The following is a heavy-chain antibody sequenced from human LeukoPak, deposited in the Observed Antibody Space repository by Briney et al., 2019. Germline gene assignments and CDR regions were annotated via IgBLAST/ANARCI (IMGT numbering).Heavy chain of an antibody. J-gene: IGHJ3*02. CDR3: ARARRYVVVVPAARTYAFDI. D-gene: IGHD2-2*01. CDR2: INHSGST. CDR1: GGSFSGYY. V-gene: IGHV4-34*01. Sequence: PSETLSLTCAVYGGSFSGYYWSWIRQPPGKGLEWIGEINHSGSTNYNPSLKSRVTISVDTSKNQFSLKLSSVTAADTAVYYCARARRYVVVVPAARTYAFDIWGQGTMVTVSS.